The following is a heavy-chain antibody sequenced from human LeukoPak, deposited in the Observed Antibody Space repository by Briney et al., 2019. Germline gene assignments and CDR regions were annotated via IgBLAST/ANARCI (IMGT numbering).Heavy chain of an antibody. V-gene: IGHV3-21*01. CDR2: ITTSSTYT. J-gene: IGHJ6*03. CDR1: GFTFSSYE. Sequence: GGSLRLSCAASGFTFSSYEMNWVRQAPGKGLEWVSSITTSSTYTFYADSVKGRFTISRDNAKNSLYLQMNSLRAEDTAVYYCARDPYSGSYGDSYYYYMDVWGKGTTVTISS. D-gene: IGHD1-26*01. CDR3: ARDPYSGSYGDSYYYYMDV.